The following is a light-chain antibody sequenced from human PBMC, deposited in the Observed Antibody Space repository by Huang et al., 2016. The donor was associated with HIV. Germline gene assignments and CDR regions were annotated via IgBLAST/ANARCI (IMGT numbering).Light chain of an antibody. CDR2: SAS. CDR1: QSVTHS. J-gene: IGKJ4*01. Sequence: DIQMTQSPSSLSAFVGDRVTITCRASQSVTHSLHWYQQKPGKAPKLLIYSASSLQSGVPSIFSGTGSGTYFTLTINSLQPEDFATYYCQQSYRAPLTFGGGTRVEIK. V-gene: IGKV1-39*01. CDR3: QQSYRAPLT.